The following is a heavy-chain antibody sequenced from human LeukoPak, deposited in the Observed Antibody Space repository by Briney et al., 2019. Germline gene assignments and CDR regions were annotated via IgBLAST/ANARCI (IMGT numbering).Heavy chain of an antibody. J-gene: IGHJ4*02. D-gene: IGHD5-12*01. Sequence: PGGSLRLSCAASGFTFSSYWMTWVRQAPGKGLEWVSAIGYSNEATFYADSVKGRFTISRDTSKKNVLYLQMNGLTAEDSALYYCAKESGYAKPFDYWGRGTLVTVSS. CDR1: GFTFSSYW. CDR2: IGYSNEAT. CDR3: AKESGYAKPFDY. V-gene: IGHV3-23*01.